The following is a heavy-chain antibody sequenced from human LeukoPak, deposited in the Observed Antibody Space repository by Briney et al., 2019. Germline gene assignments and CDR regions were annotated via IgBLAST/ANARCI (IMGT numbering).Heavy chain of an antibody. CDR1: GFTVSSYE. J-gene: IGHJ4*02. D-gene: IGHD5-24*01. CDR2: ISSSGSTI. Sequence: GGSLRLSCAASGFTVSSYEMNWVRQAPGKGLEWVSYISSSGSTIYYADSVKGRFTISRDNAKNSLYLQMNSLRAEDTAVYYCAREIATEADYWGQGTLVTVSS. V-gene: IGHV3-48*03. CDR3: AREIATEADY.